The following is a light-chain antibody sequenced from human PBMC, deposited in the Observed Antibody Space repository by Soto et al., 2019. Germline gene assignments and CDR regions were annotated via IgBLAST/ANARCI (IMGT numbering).Light chain of an antibody. CDR2: DAS. J-gene: IGKJ4*01. CDR1: QSVSSY. V-gene: IGKV3-11*01. CDR3: QQRSDWPST. Sequence: EIVLTQSPATLSLSPGERATLSCRASQSVSSYLAWYQQKPGQAPRLLIYDASNRATGITARFSGSGSGTDFTLTISSLEPDDFAVYYCQQRSDWPSTCGGGTKVQIK.